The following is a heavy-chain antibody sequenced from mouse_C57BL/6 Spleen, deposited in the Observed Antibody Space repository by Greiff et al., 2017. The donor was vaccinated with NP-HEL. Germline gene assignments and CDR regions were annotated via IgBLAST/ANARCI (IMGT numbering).Heavy chain of an antibody. Sequence: QVHVKQPGAELVRPGSSVKLSCKASGYTFTSYWMHWVKQRPIQGLEWIGNIDPSGSETHYNQKFKDKATLTVDKSSSTAYMQLSSLTSEDSAVYYCARGGDYWGQGTTLTVSS. CDR1: GYTFTSYW. V-gene: IGHV1-52*01. CDR2: IDPSGSET. J-gene: IGHJ2*01. CDR3: ARGGDY.